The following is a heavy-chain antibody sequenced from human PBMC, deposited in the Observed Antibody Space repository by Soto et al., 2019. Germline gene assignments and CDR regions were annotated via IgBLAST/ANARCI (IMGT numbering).Heavy chain of an antibody. V-gene: IGHV3-7*03. J-gene: IGHJ4*02. D-gene: IGHD6-13*01. CDR1: GFNFASSW. Sequence: EVQVVESGGGLVQPGGSLRLSCVASGFNFASSWLNWVRQTPGKGLEWVANISPEGASRNYVDSVRGRFTVSRDDAKRSLYLQRNSLRADDTALYYCARASREPAADKWGQGTLVTVSS. CDR2: ISPEGASR. CDR3: ARASREPAADK.